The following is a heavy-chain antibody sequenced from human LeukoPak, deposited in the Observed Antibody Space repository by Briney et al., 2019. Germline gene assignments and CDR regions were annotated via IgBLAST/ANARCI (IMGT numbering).Heavy chain of an antibody. D-gene: IGHD2-2*01. J-gene: IGHJ3*02. CDR1: GLNLAASA. CDR2: IRSKSNNSAT. V-gene: IGHV3-73*01. Sequence: RRSRRLACAPSGLNLAASAIHWVRQASRKVLEWVGRIRSKSNNSATEYSASLKGRFTISRDDSKNTAYLQMSSLKTEDTAVYYCTTIPADIWGQGTMVTVSS. CDR3: TTIPADI.